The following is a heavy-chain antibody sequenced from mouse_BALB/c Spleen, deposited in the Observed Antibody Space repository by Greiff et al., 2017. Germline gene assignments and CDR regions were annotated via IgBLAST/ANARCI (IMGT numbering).Heavy chain of an antibody. V-gene: IGHV5-9-4*01. CDR1: GFTFSSYA. CDR2: ISSGGSYT. Sequence: EVHLVESGGGLVKPGGSLKLSCAASGFTFSSYAMSWVRQSPEKRLEWVAEISSGGSYTYYPDTVTGRFTISRDNAKNTLYLEMSSLRSEDTAMYYCARENYGSSFDYWGQGTTLTVSS. CDR3: ARENYGSSFDY. J-gene: IGHJ2*01. D-gene: IGHD1-1*01.